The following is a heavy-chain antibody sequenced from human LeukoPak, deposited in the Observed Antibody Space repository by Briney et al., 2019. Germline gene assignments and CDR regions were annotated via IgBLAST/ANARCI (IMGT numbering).Heavy chain of an antibody. CDR2: MNPNSGNT. D-gene: IGHD3-10*01. CDR3: ARGLSLWFGENWFDP. J-gene: IGHJ5*02. CDR1: GYTFTSYD. Sequence: ASVKVSCKASGYTFTSYDINWVRQATGQGLEWMGWMNPNSGNTGYAQKFQGRVTMTRNTSISTAYMELSSLRSEDTAVYYCARGLSLWFGENWFDPWGQGTLVTVSS. V-gene: IGHV1-8*01.